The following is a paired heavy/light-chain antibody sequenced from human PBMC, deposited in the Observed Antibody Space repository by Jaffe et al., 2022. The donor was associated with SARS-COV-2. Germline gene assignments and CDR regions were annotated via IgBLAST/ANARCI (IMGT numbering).Light chain of an antibody. CDR1: GGNIASNY. J-gene: IGLJ2*01. CDR3: QSFDRNNVL. CDR2: EDN. Sequence: NFMLTQPHSVSESPGKTVTISCTGSGGNIASNYVQWFQQRPGSAPTTVIYEDNRRPSGVPDRFSASIDSSSNSASLTISGLKTEDEADYYCQSFDRNNVLFGGGTKLTVL. V-gene: IGLV6-57*02.
Heavy chain of an antibody. J-gene: IGHJ4*02. Sequence: EVQLVESGGGLVKPGGSLRLSCVISGSTASSYSMNWVRQAPGKGLEWVSSISSTSTYMHYADSVKGRFTISRDNAKNSLYLQMNSLRAEDTAMYYCATVDGYLYTWGQGTLVTVSS. CDR1: GSTASSYS. CDR2: ISSTSTYM. D-gene: IGHD5-12*01. V-gene: IGHV3-21*01. CDR3: ATVDGYLYT.